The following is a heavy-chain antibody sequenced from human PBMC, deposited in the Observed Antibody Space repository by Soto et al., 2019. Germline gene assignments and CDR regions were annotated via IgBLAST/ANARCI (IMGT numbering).Heavy chain of an antibody. Sequence: EVQLVESGGGLVQPGESLRLSCAASGFSFSTYWIHWVRQAPGKGLVWVSRIKTDGSSTDDAASVKGRFTISRDNAKNTLYLQMNSLTAEDTAVYYCAKREGNTYGLFHWGQGTLVTVSS. V-gene: IGHV3-74*01. CDR3: AKREGNTYGLFH. J-gene: IGHJ4*02. CDR2: IKTDGSST. D-gene: IGHD5-18*01. CDR1: GFSFSTYW.